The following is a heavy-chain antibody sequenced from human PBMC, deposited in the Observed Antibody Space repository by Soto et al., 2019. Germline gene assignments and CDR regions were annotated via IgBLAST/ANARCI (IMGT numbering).Heavy chain of an antibody. CDR3: ARCRGSYGMDV. CDR1: GGTFSSYT. D-gene: IGHD3-10*01. J-gene: IGHJ6*02. Sequence: QVQLVQSGAEVKKPGSSVKVSCKASGGTFSSYTISWVRQAPGQGLEWMARIIPILGIANYAQKFQGRVTITADKATSTAYMELSSLRSEDTAVYYCARCRGSYGMDVWGQGTTVTVSS. V-gene: IGHV1-69*02. CDR2: IIPILGIA.